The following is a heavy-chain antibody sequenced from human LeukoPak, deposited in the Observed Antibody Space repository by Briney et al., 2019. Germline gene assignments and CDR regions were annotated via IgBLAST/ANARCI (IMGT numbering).Heavy chain of an antibody. D-gene: IGHD4-23*01. Sequence: SETLSLTCAVYGGSFSGYYWSWIRQPPGKGLEWIGEINHSGSTNYNPSLKSRVTISVDTSKNQFSLKLSSVTAADTAVYYCASTKSGNQRWARGTLFPVSS. CDR2: INHSGST. J-gene: IGHJ4*02. V-gene: IGHV4-34*01. CDR3: ASTKSGNQR. CDR1: GGSFSGYY.